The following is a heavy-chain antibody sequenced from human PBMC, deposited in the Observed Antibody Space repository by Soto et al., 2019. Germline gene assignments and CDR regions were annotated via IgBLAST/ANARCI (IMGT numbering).Heavy chain of an antibody. Sequence: KPSETLSLTCAVSGYSISSGYYWGWIRQPPGKGLEWIGSIYHSGSTYYNPSPKSRVTISVDTSKNQFSLKLSSVTAADTAVYYCARVGMVRGRGYFDYWGQGTLVTVSS. V-gene: IGHV4-38-2*01. CDR3: ARVGMVRGRGYFDY. D-gene: IGHD3-10*01. J-gene: IGHJ4*02. CDR1: GYSISSGYY. CDR2: IYHSGST.